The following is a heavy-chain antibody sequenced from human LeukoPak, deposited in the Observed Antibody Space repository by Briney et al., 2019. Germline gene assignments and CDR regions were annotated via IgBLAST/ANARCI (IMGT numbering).Heavy chain of an antibody. Sequence: SETLSLTCTVSGYSISSGYYWGWIRQPPGKGLEWIGSIYHSGSTYYNPSLKSRVTISVDTSKNQFSLKLSSVTAADTAVYYRARRRSGWYLRSDYFDYWGQGTLVTVSS. CDR1: GYSISSGYY. CDR2: IYHSGST. D-gene: IGHD6-19*01. CDR3: ARRRSGWYLRSDYFDY. J-gene: IGHJ4*02. V-gene: IGHV4-38-2*02.